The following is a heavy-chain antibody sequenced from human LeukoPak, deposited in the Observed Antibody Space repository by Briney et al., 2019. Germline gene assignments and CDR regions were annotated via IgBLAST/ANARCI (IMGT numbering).Heavy chain of an antibody. CDR3: TGRNFDY. Sequence: PGGFLRLSCAASGFTFSNAWMNWVRQAPGKGLEWVGHIKSKTDGGTTDYTAPVKGRFTISRDDSRNTLYLQMSSLKTEDTAVYYCTGRNFDYWGQGTLVTVSS. CDR1: GFTFSNAW. D-gene: IGHD2/OR15-2a*01. V-gene: IGHV3-15*01. J-gene: IGHJ4*02. CDR2: IKSKTDGGTT.